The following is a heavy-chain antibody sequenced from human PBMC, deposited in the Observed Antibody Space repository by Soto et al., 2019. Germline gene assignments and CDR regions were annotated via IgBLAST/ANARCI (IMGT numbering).Heavy chain of an antibody. V-gene: IGHV4-59*08. D-gene: IGHD5-18*01. Sequence: SETLSLTCTVSGGSISSYYWSWIRQPPGKGLEWIGYIYYSGSTNYNPSLKSRVTISVDTSKNRFSLKLSSVTAADTAVYYCARLGYSYGYDWFDPWGQGTLVTVSS. J-gene: IGHJ5*02. CDR2: IYYSGST. CDR3: ARLGYSYGYDWFDP. CDR1: GGSISSYY.